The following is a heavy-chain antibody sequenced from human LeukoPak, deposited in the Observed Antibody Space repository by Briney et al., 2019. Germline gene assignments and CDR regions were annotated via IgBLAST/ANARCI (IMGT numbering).Heavy chain of an antibody. J-gene: IGHJ4*02. D-gene: IGHD2-15*01. Sequence: GGSLRLSCAASGFTFSSYGMHWVRQAPGKGLEWVAFIRYDGSNKYYADSVKGRFTISRDNSKNTLYLQMNSLRAEDTAVYYCAKDLPRYGSGYKHFDYWGQGTLVTVSS. CDR1: GFTFSSYG. CDR3: AKDLPRYGSGYKHFDY. CDR2: IRYDGSNK. V-gene: IGHV3-30*02.